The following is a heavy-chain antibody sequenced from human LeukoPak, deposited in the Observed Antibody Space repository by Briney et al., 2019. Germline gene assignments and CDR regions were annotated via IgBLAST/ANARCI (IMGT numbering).Heavy chain of an antibody. CDR1: GGSISSYY. V-gene: IGHV4-59*12. D-gene: IGHD6-13*01. Sequence: SETLSLTCTVSGGSISSYYWSWIRKPPGKGLEWIGYIYYSGSTNYNPSLKSRVTMSVDTSKNQFSLKLSSVTAADTAVYYCARDLEQQLAYYYYYYMDVWGKGTTVTVSS. J-gene: IGHJ6*03. CDR2: IYYSGST. CDR3: ARDLEQQLAYYYYYYMDV.